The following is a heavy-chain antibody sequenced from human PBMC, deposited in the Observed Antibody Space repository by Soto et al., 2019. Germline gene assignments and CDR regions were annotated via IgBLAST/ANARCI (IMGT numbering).Heavy chain of an antibody. D-gene: IGHD2-2*01. CDR2: IYHSRST. J-gene: IGHJ2*01. CDR3: AREARTLDWYFDL. V-gene: IGHV4-38-2*01. CDR1: GYSISSDYY. Sequence: PSETLSLTCAASGYSISSDYYWGWIRQPPGKGLEWIGAIYHSRSTYYNPSLRSRVTISADTSKNQFSLNLSSVTAADTAVYFCAREARTLDWYFDLWGRGTLVTVSS.